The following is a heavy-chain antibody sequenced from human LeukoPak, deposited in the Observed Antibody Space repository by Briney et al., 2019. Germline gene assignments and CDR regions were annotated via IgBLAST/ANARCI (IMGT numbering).Heavy chain of an antibody. D-gene: IGHD2-2*01. Sequence: SQTLSLTCTVSGGSISSGDYYWSWIRQPPGKGLEWIVYIYYSGSTYYNPSLKSRFTISVDTSKNQFSLKLSSVTAADTAVYYCARVHYALGAFDIWGQGTMVTVSS. CDR1: GGSISSGDYY. CDR3: ARVHYALGAFDI. J-gene: IGHJ3*02. CDR2: IYYSGST. V-gene: IGHV4-30-4*01.